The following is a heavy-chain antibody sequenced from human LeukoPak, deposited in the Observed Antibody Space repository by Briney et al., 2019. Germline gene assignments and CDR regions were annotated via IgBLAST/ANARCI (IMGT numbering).Heavy chain of an antibody. D-gene: IGHD4-17*01. J-gene: IGHJ6*03. CDR3: AANGDSPYYYYYMDV. CDR1: GGSISSYY. Sequence: PETLSLTCTVSGGSISSYYWSWIRQPAGKGLECIGRIYTSGSTNYNPSLKSRVTMSVDTSKNQFSLKLSSVTAADTAVYYCAANGDSPYYYYYMDVWGKGTTVTISS. CDR2: IYTSGST. V-gene: IGHV4-4*07.